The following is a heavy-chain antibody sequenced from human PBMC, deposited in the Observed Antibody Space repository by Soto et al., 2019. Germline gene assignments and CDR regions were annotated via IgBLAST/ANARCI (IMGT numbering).Heavy chain of an antibody. J-gene: IGHJ4*02. Sequence: SETLSLTCTVSGGSISSGGYYWSWIRQHPGKGLEWIGYINYIGSAYYNPSLKSRVTISVDTSKNQLSLKVNSVTAADTAVYYCARHVNIAVAGTGFDYWGQGTPVTVSS. V-gene: IGHV4-31*03. CDR3: ARHVNIAVAGTGFDY. CDR2: INYIGSA. CDR1: GGSISSGGYY. D-gene: IGHD6-19*01.